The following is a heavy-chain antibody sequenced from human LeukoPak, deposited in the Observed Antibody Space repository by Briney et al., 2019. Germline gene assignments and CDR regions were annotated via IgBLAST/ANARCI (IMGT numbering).Heavy chain of an antibody. CDR1: GGSISSSSYY. CDR2: IYYSGST. J-gene: IGHJ5*02. D-gene: IGHD2-2*02. CDR3: ARKSGYCSSTSCYTEWFDP. Sequence: SETLSLTCTVSGGSISSSSYYWGWIRQPPGKGLEWIGSIYYSGSTYYNPSLKSRGTISVDTSKNQFSLKLSSVTAADTAVYYCARKSGYCSSTSCYTEWFDPWGQGTLVTVSS. V-gene: IGHV4-39*01.